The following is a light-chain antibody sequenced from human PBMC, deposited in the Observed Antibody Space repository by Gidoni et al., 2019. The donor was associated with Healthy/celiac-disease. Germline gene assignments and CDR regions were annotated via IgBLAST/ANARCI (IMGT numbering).Light chain of an antibody. CDR3: QQYYSTPLT. Sequence: DIVMTQSPDSLAVSLGERAPINCKSSQSVLYSSNNKNYLAWYQQKPGQPPKQLISWASTRESGVPDRFSGSGSGTDFTLTISSLQAEDVAVYYCQQYYSTPLTFGQGTKLEI. CDR2: WAS. CDR1: QSVLYSSNNKNY. V-gene: IGKV4-1*01. J-gene: IGKJ2*01.